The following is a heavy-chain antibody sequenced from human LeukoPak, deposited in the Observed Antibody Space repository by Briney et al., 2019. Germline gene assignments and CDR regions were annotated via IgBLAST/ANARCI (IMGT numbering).Heavy chain of an antibody. Sequence: GGSLRLSCAASGFTFSSYNMNWVRQALGKGLEWVSSISSSDSYIYYADSVKGRFTISRDNAKNSLYLQMNSLRAEDTAVYYCAELGITMIGGVWGKGTTVTISS. V-gene: IGHV3-21*01. D-gene: IGHD3-10*02. CDR3: AELGITMIGGV. CDR1: GFTFSSYN. J-gene: IGHJ6*04. CDR2: ISSSDSYI.